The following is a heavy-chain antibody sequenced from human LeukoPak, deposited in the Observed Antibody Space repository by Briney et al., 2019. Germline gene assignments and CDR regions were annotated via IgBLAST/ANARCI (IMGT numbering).Heavy chain of an antibody. Sequence: ASVKVSCKASGYTFTSYDINWVRQATGQGLEWMGWMNPNSGNTGYAQKFQGRVTMTRNTSISTAYMELSSLRSEDTAVYYCARGNLGTTVTMLWGPPGDYYYYGMDVWGQGTTVTVSS. D-gene: IGHD4-17*01. J-gene: IGHJ6*02. CDR2: MNPNSGNT. CDR3: ARGNLGTTVTMLWGPPGDYYYYGMDV. CDR1: GYTFTSYD. V-gene: IGHV1-8*01.